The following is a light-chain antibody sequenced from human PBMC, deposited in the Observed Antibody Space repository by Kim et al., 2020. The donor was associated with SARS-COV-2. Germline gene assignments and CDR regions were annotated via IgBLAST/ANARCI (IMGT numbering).Light chain of an antibody. CDR3: AAWDDNLSGWV. Sequence: QSVLTQPPSASGTPGQRVTISCSGSSSNIGSNYVYWYQQLPGTAPKLLIYRNNQRPSGVPDRFSGSKSGTSASLAISGLRSEDEADYYCAAWDDNLSGWVFGGGTQLTVL. CDR2: RNN. V-gene: IGLV1-47*01. J-gene: IGLJ3*02. CDR1: SSNIGSNY.